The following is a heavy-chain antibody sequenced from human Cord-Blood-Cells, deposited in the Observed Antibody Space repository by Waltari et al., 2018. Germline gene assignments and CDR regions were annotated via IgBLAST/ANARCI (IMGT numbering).Heavy chain of an antibody. CDR2: IWYDGSNK. CDR1: GFTFSSYG. D-gene: IGHD4-4*01. J-gene: IGHJ6*03. CDR3: ARDSFADYSNYYYYYYMDV. V-gene: IGHV3-33*01. Sequence: QVQLVESGGGVVQPGRSLRLSCAASGFTFSSYGMHWVRQAPGKGLEWVAVIWYDGSNKYYADSVKGRFTISRDNSKNTLYLQMNSLRAEDTAVYYCARDSFADYSNYYYYYYMDVWGKGTTVTVSS.